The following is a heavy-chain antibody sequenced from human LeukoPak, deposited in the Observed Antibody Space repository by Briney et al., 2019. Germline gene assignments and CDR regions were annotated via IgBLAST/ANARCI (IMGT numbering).Heavy chain of an antibody. V-gene: IGHV4-39*07. D-gene: IGHD2-2*02. CDR2: IYYSGST. J-gene: IGHJ5*02. CDR1: GGSISSSSYY. Sequence: SETLSLTCTVSGGSISSSSYYWGWIRQPPGKGLEWIGSIYYSGSTYYNPSLKSRVTISVDTSKNQFSLKLSSVTAADTAVYYCATTGVVPAAIRGAGWFDPWGQGTLVTVSS. CDR3: ATTGVVPAAIRGAGWFDP.